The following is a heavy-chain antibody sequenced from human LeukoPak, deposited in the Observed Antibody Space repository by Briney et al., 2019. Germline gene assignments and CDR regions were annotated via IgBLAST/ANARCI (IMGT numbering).Heavy chain of an antibody. Sequence: PSETLSLTCTVSGGSISSYYWSWIRQPPGKGLEWIGYIYYSGSTNYNPSLKSRVTISVDTSKNQFSLKLSSVTAADTAVYYCAGGLTSRDGYTVDYWGQGTLVTASS. D-gene: IGHD5-12*01. V-gene: IGHV4-59*01. CDR1: GGSISSYY. J-gene: IGHJ4*02. CDR3: AGGLTSRDGYTVDY. CDR2: IYYSGST.